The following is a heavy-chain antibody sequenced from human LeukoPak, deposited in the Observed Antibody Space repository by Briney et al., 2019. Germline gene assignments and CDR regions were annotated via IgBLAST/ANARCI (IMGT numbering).Heavy chain of an antibody. Sequence: GSLRLSCAASGFTFSSYTMHWVRQAPGKGLEWVAVISYDGSNKYYADSVKGRFTISRDNSKNTLYLQMNSLRAEDTAVYYCARAEYSGSSADYWGQGTLVTVSS. J-gene: IGHJ4*02. V-gene: IGHV3-30-3*01. CDR3: ARAEYSGSSADY. CDR1: GFTFSSYT. CDR2: ISYDGSNK. D-gene: IGHD1-26*01.